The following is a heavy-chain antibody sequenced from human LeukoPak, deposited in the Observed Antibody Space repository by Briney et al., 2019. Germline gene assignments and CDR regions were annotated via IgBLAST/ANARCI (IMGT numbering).Heavy chain of an antibody. V-gene: IGHV3-48*04. J-gene: IGHJ4*02. CDR3: ARDLSVVVPAQGY. CDR1: GFTFSSYS. Sequence: PGGSLRLSCAASGFTFSSYSMNWVRQAPGKGLEWVSYISSSSSTIYYADSVKGRFTISRDNAKNSLYLQMNSLRAEDTAVYYCARDLSVVVPAQGYWGQGTLVTVSS. CDR2: ISSSSSTI. D-gene: IGHD2-2*01.